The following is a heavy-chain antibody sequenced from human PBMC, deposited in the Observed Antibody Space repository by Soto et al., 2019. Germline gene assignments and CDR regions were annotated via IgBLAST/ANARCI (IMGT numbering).Heavy chain of an antibody. V-gene: IGHV1-8*01. Sequence: QVQLVQSGAEVKKPGASVKVSCKASGYTFTSYDINWVRQATGQGLEWMGWMNPNSGNTGYEQKFQGRVTMTRNTSISTAYMELSSLRSEDTAVYYCARDRITMVRGAYYYYGMDVWGQGTTVTVSS. D-gene: IGHD3-10*01. CDR3: ARDRITMVRGAYYYYGMDV. CDR2: MNPNSGNT. CDR1: GYTFTSYD. J-gene: IGHJ6*02.